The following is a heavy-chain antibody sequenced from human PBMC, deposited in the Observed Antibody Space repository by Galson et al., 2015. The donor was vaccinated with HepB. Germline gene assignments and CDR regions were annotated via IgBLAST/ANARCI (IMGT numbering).Heavy chain of an antibody. D-gene: IGHD1-1*01. CDR3: AKEKRGNLNYSDY. Sequence: SLRLSCAASGFTFNTYTMNWVRRAPGKGLEWASFISSRSTFISYADSVKGRLTISRDNAKNSLYLQMNSLRAEDTAVYYCAKEKRGNLNYSDYWGQGTLVTVSS. V-gene: IGHV3-21*04. J-gene: IGHJ4*02. CDR1: GFTFNTYT. CDR2: ISSRSTFI.